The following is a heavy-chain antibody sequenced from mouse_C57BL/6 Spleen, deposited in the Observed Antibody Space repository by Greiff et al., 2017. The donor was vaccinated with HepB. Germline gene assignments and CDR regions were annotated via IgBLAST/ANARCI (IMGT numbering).Heavy chain of an antibody. CDR3: ASSPGTGYFDY. D-gene: IGHD4-1*01. V-gene: IGHV1-82*01. CDR2: IYPGDGDT. J-gene: IGHJ2*01. CDR1: GYAFSSSW. Sequence: QVQLQQSGPELVKPGASVKISCKASGYAFSSSWMNWVKQRPGKGLEWIGRIYPGDGDTNYNGKFKGKATLTADKSSSTAYMQLSSLTSEDSAVYFCASSPGTGYFDYWGQGTTLTVSS.